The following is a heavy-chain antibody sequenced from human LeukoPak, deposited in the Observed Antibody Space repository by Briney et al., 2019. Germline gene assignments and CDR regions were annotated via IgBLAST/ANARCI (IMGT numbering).Heavy chain of an antibody. CDR3: ARDERYSYGDSHYPDLGF. J-gene: IGHJ4*02. CDR2: INPNSGAT. CDR1: VYTFTGYY. Sequence: ASVTVSCKASVYTFTGYYLFWVRQAPRQGLEWVGWINPNSGATKYAHHFQGRLTLTSDTSIRTTYMELSSLRSDDTAVYYCARDERYSYGDSHYPDLGFWGQGTPVTVSS. V-gene: IGHV1-2*02. D-gene: IGHD2-15*01.